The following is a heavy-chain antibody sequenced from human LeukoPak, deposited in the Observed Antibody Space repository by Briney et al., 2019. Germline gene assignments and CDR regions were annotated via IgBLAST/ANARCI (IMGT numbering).Heavy chain of an antibody. CDR3: TRTATYNWNPEGAFDI. CDR1: GITFSNAW. Sequence: PGGSLRLSCAASGITFSNAWMNWVRQAPGKGLEWVGRIKSKTDGGTTDYAAPVKGRFTISRDDSKNTLYLQMSSLKTEDTAVYYCTRTATYNWNPEGAFDIWGQGTMVTVSS. J-gene: IGHJ3*02. CDR2: IKSKTDGGTT. V-gene: IGHV3-15*01. D-gene: IGHD1-20*01.